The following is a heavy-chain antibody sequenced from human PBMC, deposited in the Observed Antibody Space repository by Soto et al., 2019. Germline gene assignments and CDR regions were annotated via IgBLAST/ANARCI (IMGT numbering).Heavy chain of an antibody. J-gene: IGHJ4*02. D-gene: IGHD6-19*01. V-gene: IGHV3-30*18. CDR2: TYDGSNK. CDR1: GFTFSSYG. Sequence: VQLVESGGGVVQPGGSLRLSCSASGFTFSSYGMHWVRQAPGKGLEWVAGTYDGSNKYYADSVKGRFTISRDNSNNTLYLQMNSLRAEDTAVYYCAKELCSGTMAVWGQGTPVTVSS. CDR3: AKELCSGTMAV.